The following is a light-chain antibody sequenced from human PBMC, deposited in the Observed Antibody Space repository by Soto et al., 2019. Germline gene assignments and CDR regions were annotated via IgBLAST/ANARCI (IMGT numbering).Light chain of an antibody. Sequence: QPVLPQPPSASGTPGQRVTISCSGSSSNIGSNSVSWYQQLPGAAPKLLIYTNNQRPSGVPDRFSGSKSGTSASLAITGLQSDDEADYYCAAWDDSLSGHVVFGGGTKLTVL. J-gene: IGLJ2*01. CDR1: SSNIGSNS. CDR2: TNN. CDR3: AAWDDSLSGHVV. V-gene: IGLV1-44*01.